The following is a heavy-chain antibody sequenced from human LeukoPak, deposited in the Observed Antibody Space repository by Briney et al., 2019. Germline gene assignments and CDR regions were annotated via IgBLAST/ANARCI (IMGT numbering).Heavy chain of an antibody. CDR3: ARSFAYRTVLDY. D-gene: IGHD2-21*01. CDR1: GGAITNYY. CDR2: IYDTGST. Sequence: SETLSLTCTVSGGAITNYYWSWIRQPPGKGLEWIGYIYDTGSTRYSPSLKSRVTISVDTSKNQFSLKLSSVTAADTAVYYCARSFAYRTVLDYWGQGTLVTVSS. J-gene: IGHJ4*02. V-gene: IGHV4-59*01.